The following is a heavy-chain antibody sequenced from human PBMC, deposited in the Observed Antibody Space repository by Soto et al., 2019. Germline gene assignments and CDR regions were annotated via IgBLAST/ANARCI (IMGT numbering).Heavy chain of an antibody. D-gene: IGHD7-27*01. Sequence: PSETLSLTCAVCGGSFSGYHWSWIRQPPGKGLEWIGYIYNGGSTYNNPSLSSRVSISVDTSKNQFSLRLNSVSAADTAVYYCTRGPSGDKVDYWGQGILVTVSS. CDR2: IYNGGST. CDR1: GGSFSGYH. V-gene: IGHV4-34*01. CDR3: TRGPSGDKVDY. J-gene: IGHJ4*02.